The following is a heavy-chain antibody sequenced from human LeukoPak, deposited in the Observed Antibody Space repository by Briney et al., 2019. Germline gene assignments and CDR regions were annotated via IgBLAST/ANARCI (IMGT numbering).Heavy chain of an antibody. CDR3: ARDWYSSGFCGY. Sequence: ASVKVSCKASGGTFSSYAISWVRQAPGQGLEWMGGIIPIFGTANYAQKLQGRVTMTTDTSTSTAYMELRSLRSDDTAVYYCARDWYSSGFCGYWGQGTLVTVSS. V-gene: IGHV1-69*05. D-gene: IGHD6-19*01. J-gene: IGHJ4*02. CDR1: GGTFSSYA. CDR2: IIPIFGTA.